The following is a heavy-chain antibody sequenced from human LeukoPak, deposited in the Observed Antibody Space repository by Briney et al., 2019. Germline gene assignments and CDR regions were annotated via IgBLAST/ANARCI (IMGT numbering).Heavy chain of an antibody. V-gene: IGHV1-8*03. Sequence: ASVKVSCKASGYTFTSYDINWVRQATGQGLEWMGWMNPNSGNTGYAQKFQGRVTITRNTSISTAYMELSSLRSEDTVVYYCARGGIYCSSTSCYLDPWGQGTLVTVSS. D-gene: IGHD2-2*01. CDR1: GYTFTSYD. CDR2: MNPNSGNT. J-gene: IGHJ5*02. CDR3: ARGGIYCSSTSCYLDP.